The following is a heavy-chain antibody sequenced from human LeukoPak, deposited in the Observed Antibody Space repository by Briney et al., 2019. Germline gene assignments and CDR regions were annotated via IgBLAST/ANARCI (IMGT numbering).Heavy chain of an antibody. CDR2: ISSSSSYI. Sequence: GGSLRLSCAASGFTFSSYRMNWVRQAPGKGLEWVSSISSSSSYIYYADSVKGRFTISRDNAKNSLYLQMNSLRAEDTAVYYCARADTAFYYYYMDVWGKGTTVTVSS. D-gene: IGHD5-18*01. CDR3: ARADTAFYYYYMDV. V-gene: IGHV3-21*01. J-gene: IGHJ6*03. CDR1: GFTFSSYR.